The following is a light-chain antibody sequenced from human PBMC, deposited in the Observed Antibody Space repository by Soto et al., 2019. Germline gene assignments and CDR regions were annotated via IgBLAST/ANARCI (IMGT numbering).Light chain of an antibody. CDR3: QQYGSSPRK. CDR1: QSVSSSY. Sequence: EIVLTQSPGTLSLSPGERATLSCRASQSVSSSYLAWYQQKPGQAPRLLIYGASSRATGIPDRFSGSGSGTDFTLTISRLEPEDFAVYYCQQYGSSPRKFGQGTKVVIK. V-gene: IGKV3-20*01. CDR2: GAS. J-gene: IGKJ1*01.